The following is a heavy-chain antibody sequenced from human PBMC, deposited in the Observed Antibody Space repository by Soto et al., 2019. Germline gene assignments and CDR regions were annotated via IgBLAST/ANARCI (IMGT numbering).Heavy chain of an antibody. J-gene: IGHJ4*02. CDR1: GGSISRSIYY. CDR2: IYYSGTT. Sequence: SETRSLTWTVSGGSISRSIYYWVWIRQPPGKGLEWIGSIYYSGTTYNNPSLKSRVTISVDTSKNQFSLKLSSVTAADTAVYYCARHRGYYDILTGYYTELNFDYWGQGTLVTVSS. V-gene: IGHV4-39*01. D-gene: IGHD3-9*01. CDR3: ARHRGYYDILTGYYTELNFDY.